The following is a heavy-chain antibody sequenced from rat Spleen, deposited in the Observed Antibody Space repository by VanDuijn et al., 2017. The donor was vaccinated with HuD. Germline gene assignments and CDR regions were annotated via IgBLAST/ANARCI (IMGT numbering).Heavy chain of an antibody. J-gene: IGHJ4*01. CDR1: GFTFSSYW. Sequence: EVQLVETGGGLVQPGRSLKLSCVASGFTFSSYWMYWIRQAPGKGLEWVSSINTDGGSTYYPDSVKGRFTISRDNAENTVYLQMNSLRSEDTATYYCAKDQGYSSYNVMDAWGQGASVTVSS. D-gene: IGHD1-2*01. CDR2: INTDGGST. CDR3: AKDQGYSSYNVMDA. V-gene: IGHV5-58*01.